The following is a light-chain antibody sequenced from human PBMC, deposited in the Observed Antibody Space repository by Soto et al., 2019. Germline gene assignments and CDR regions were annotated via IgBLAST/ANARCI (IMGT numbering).Light chain of an antibody. CDR3: QQYYSTSRRT. CDR2: WAS. CDR1: QSFLYSSNNKNY. J-gene: IGKJ1*01. Sequence: DSVMPQTTDYLAVTLGESATINCKSRQSFLYSSNNKNYLAWYQQKPGQPPKLLIYWASTRESGVPDRFSGSGSGTDFTLTISSLQAEDVAVYYCQQYYSTSRRTFGQGTNV. V-gene: IGKV4-1*01.